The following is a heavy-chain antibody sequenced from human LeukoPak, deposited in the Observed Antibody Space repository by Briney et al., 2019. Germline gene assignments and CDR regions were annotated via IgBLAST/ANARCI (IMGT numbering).Heavy chain of an antibody. J-gene: IGHJ5*02. D-gene: IGHD6-19*01. CDR3: ARDVVAVDSNWSDP. CDR2: IDPYSGGT. Sequence: GASVKVSCKTSGYTFSGYHIHWMRQAPGQGLEWIGWIDPYSGGTHFAEKFQGRVTLTRDTSITTLYMELTNLKSDDTSTYFCARDVVAVDSNWSDPWGQGTLVTVSS. CDR1: GYTFSGYH. V-gene: IGHV1-2*02.